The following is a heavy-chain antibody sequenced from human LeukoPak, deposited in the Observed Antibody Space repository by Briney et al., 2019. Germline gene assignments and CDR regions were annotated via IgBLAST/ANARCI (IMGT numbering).Heavy chain of an antibody. Sequence: SETLSLTCTVSDASIGSTSYYWGWIRQPPGKGLEWLGSFYYSGSSFYNESLKSRLTMSADTSKNQLSLNLTSVTAADTAIYYCARYSRDFDHWGQGTLVTVAS. J-gene: IGHJ4*02. CDR3: ARYSRDFDH. V-gene: IGHV4-39*01. D-gene: IGHD2-21*01. CDR1: DASIGSTSYY. CDR2: FYYSGSS.